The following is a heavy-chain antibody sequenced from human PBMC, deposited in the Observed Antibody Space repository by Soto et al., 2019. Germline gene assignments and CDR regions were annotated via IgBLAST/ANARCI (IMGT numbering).Heavy chain of an antibody. CDR2: ISYDGSNT. Sequence: QVQLVESGGGVVQPGRSLRLSCAASGFTFSSYGMHWVRQAPGKGLEWVAIISYDGSNTYYADSVKGRFTISRDNSKNTLYLQMNSLRAEGTSVYYWAKGGGLSGSYYISSSYYFDYWGQGTLVTVSS. J-gene: IGHJ4*02. D-gene: IGHD1-26*01. CDR1: GFTFSSYG. V-gene: IGHV3-30*18. CDR3: AKGGGLSGSYYISSSYYFDY.